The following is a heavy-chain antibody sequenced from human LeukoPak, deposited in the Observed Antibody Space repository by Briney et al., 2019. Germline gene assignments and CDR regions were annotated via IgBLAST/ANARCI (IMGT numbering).Heavy chain of an antibody. V-gene: IGHV3-23*01. CDR1: GFTFSNYA. Sequence: GGSLRLSCAASGFTFSNYAMSWVRQAPGKGLEWVSAFGGTGGSTYYADSVKGRFTVSRDNSKNTLCLQMNSLRAEDTAVYYCAKYFVRGGYWFDPRGRGTLVTVSS. CDR3: AKYFVRGGYWFDP. J-gene: IGHJ5*02. D-gene: IGHD3-10*01. CDR2: FGGTGGST.